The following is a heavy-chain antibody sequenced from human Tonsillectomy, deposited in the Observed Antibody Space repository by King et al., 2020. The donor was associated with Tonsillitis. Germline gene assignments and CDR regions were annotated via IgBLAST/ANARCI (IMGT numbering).Heavy chain of an antibody. V-gene: IGHV3-23*04. Sequence: VQLVESGGGLVQPGGSLRLSCAASGFTFSSYAMSWVRQAPGKGLVWVSAISGSGGSTYYADSVKGRFTISRDNSKNTLYLQMNSLRAEDTAVYYCAKDRALLWFGELSNWFDPWGQGTLVTVSS. J-gene: IGHJ5*02. CDR2: ISGSGGST. CDR1: GFTFSSYA. D-gene: IGHD3-10*01. CDR3: AKDRALLWFGELSNWFDP.